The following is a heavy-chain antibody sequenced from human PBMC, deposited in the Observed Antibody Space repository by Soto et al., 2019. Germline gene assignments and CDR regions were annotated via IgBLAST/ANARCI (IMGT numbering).Heavy chain of an antibody. Sequence: QAQLVQSRAEVKKPGASVKVSCQAGGYTFADYGISWVRQAPGQGLEWMGWIGPYNGNTNYAQNLQDRVTMTTDTSTDTAYMELRSLRSDDTALYYCARCYCSVGSCYTCWHFDLWGRGTLLTVSS. CDR3: ARCYCSVGSCYTCWHFDL. CDR1: GYTFADYG. D-gene: IGHD2-15*01. V-gene: IGHV1-18*01. J-gene: IGHJ2*01. CDR2: IGPYNGNT.